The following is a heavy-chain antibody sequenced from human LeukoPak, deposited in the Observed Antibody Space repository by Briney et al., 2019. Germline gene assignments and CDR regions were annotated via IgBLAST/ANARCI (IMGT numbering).Heavy chain of an antibody. CDR1: GFTFSSYD. CDR3: ARAAGWHWFDP. Sequence: GGSLRLSCAASGFTFSSYDMTWVRQAPGRGLEWVSSIRPSGDNTCYGDSVKGRFTISRDNSKNTVYLQMNNMRVDDTAVYYCARAAGWHWFDPWGQGTLVTVSS. V-gene: IGHV3-23*01. CDR2: IRPSGDNT. J-gene: IGHJ5*02. D-gene: IGHD6-19*01.